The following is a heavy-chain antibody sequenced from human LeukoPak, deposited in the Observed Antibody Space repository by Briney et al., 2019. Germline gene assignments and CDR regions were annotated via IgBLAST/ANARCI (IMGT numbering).Heavy chain of an antibody. CDR2: IYCSGST. CDR3: ARDWGRSLWFGELNGRASDGYNWFDP. D-gene: IGHD3-10*01. CDR1: GGSISSSSYY. V-gene: IGHV4-39*07. J-gene: IGHJ5*02. Sequence: SETLSLTCTVSGGSISSSSYYWGWIRQPPGKGLEWIGSIYCSGSTYYNPSLKSRVTISVDTSKNQFSLKLSSVTAADTAVYYCARDWGRSLWFGELNGRASDGYNWFDPWGQGTLVTVSS.